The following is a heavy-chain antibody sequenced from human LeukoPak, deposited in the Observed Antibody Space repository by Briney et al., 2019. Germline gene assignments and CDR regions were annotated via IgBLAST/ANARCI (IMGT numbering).Heavy chain of an antibody. V-gene: IGHV4-59*01. CDR2: IYYSGST. CDR1: GGSISSYY. CDR3: AREGIAAPGDNMDV. D-gene: IGHD6-13*01. Sequence: NPSETLSLTCTVSGGSISSYYWSWIRQPPGKGLEWIGYIYYSGSTNYNPSLKSRVTISVDTSKNQFSLKLSSVTAADTAVYYCAREGIAAPGDNMDVWGKGTTVTVSS. J-gene: IGHJ6*03.